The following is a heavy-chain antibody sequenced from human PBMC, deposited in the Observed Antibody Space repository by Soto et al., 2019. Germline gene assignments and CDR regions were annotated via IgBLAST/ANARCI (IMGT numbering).Heavy chain of an antibody. CDR1: GGTFSSYT. J-gene: IGHJ6*02. V-gene: IGHV1-69*02. CDR3: ASPPYDYPQGYYGMDV. CDR2: IIPILGIA. Sequence: QVQLVQSGAEVKKPGSSVKVSCKASGGTFSSYTISWVRQAPGQGLEWMGRIIPILGIANYAQKFQGRVTITXXKXTXXAYMELSSLRSEDTAVYYCASPPYDYPQGYYGMDVWGQGTTVTVSS. D-gene: IGHD3-16*01.